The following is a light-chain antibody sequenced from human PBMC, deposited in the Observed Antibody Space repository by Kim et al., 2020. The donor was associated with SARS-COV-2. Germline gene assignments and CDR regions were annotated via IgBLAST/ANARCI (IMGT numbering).Light chain of an antibody. Sequence: GQSITISCTGTSSDVGAYNSVSWYQQHPGKAPKLMIFDVNNRPSGVSNRFSGSKFGNTASLTISGLQAEDEADYYCSSYTSSSNYVFGTGTKVTVL. CDR2: DVN. J-gene: IGLJ1*01. CDR1: SSDVGAYNS. V-gene: IGLV2-14*03. CDR3: SSYTSSSNYV.